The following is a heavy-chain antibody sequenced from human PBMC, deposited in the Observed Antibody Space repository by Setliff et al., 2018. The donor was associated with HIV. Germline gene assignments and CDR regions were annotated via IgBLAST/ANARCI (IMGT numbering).Heavy chain of an antibody. CDR3: ARRFLTTVVTLGFDI. CDR2: IYYSGHT. Sequence: PSETLSLTCTVSGASINSSHFYWGWIRQPPGKGLEWIGSIYYSGHTYYNSSLKSRVTISVDTSKNQFSLKLTSVTAADTAVYYCARRFLTTVVTLGFDIWGQGTMVTVSS. V-gene: IGHV4-39*01. CDR1: GASINSSHFY. D-gene: IGHD4-17*01. J-gene: IGHJ3*02.